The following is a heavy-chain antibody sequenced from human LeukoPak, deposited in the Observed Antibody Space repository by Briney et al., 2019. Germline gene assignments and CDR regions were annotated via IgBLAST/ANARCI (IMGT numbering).Heavy chain of an antibody. CDR2: ISSHSIYI. J-gene: IGHJ3*02. CDR3: ARDSGPADPEAFDI. D-gene: IGHD1-14*01. V-gene: IGHV3-21*01. Sequence: GGSLRLSCAPSGFSFTTYNLNWVRQAPGKGLEWVSTISSHSIYIYYADSVKGRFTISRDNAKNLLYLQMDSLRADDTAVYYCARDSGPADPEAFDIWGQGTMVTVSS. CDR1: GFSFTTYN.